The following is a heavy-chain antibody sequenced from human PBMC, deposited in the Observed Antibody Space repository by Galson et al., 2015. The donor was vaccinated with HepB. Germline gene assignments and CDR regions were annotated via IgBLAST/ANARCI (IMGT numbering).Heavy chain of an antibody. CDR2: IIPIFGTA. D-gene: IGHD2-2*01. CDR3: AREGRYCSSTSCYLVRAFDI. CDR1: GGTFSSYA. Sequence: SVKVSCKASGGTFSSYAISWVRQAPGQGLEWMGGIIPIFGTANYAQKFQGRVTMTRDTSTSTVYMELSSLRSEDTAVYYCAREGRYCSSTSCYLVRAFDIWGQGTMVTVSS. J-gene: IGHJ3*02. V-gene: IGHV1-69*05.